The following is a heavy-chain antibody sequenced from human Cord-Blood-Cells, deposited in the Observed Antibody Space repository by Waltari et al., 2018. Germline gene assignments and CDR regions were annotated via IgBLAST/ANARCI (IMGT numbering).Heavy chain of an antibody. J-gene: IGHJ4*02. CDR1: GGTFSSYA. CDR3: ARGYSSSWHDY. CDR2: AIPIFGTA. Sequence: QVQLVQSGAEVKKPGSSVKVSCKASGGTFSSYAISWVRQAPGQGLEWMGGAIPIFGTANDAQKCQGRVTITADESTSTAYRELSSLRSEDTAVYYCARGYSSSWHDYWGQGTLVTVSS. D-gene: IGHD6-13*01. V-gene: IGHV1-69*12.